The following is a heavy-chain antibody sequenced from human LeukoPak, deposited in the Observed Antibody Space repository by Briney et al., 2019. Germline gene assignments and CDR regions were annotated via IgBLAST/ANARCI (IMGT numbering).Heavy chain of an antibody. V-gene: IGHV3-21*01. CDR1: GFTFSSYS. Sequence: GGSLRLSCAASGFTFSSYSMNWVRQAPGKGLEWVSSISSSYIYYADSVKGRFTISRDNAKNSLYLQMNSLRAEDTAVYYCARGRYTMVRGVIGRDTDYYYYSYMDVWGKGTTVTISS. CDR2: ISSSYI. D-gene: IGHD3-10*01. CDR3: ARGRYTMVRGVIGRDTDYYYYSYMDV. J-gene: IGHJ6*03.